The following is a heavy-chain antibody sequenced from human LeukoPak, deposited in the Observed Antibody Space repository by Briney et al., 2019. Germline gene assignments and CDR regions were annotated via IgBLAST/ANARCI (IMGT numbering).Heavy chain of an antibody. J-gene: IGHJ5*02. D-gene: IGHD3-3*01. Sequence: ASVKVSCKASGYTFTSYYMHWVRQAPGQGLEWMGIINPSGGNTNYAQKLQGRVTMTTDTSTSTAYMELRSLRSDDTAVYYCAREDRTDYDFWSGENWFDPWGQGTLVTVSS. CDR1: GYTFTSYY. CDR2: INPSGGNT. CDR3: AREDRTDYDFWSGENWFDP. V-gene: IGHV1-46*01.